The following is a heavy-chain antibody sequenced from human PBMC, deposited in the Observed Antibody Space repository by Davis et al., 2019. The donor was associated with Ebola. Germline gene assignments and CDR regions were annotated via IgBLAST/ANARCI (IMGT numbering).Heavy chain of an antibody. D-gene: IGHD2-2*01. J-gene: IGHJ6*04. CDR3: VRRDCSSSNCRRYNGMDV. CDR1: GYTFTNYD. CDR2: MNPNSGNT. V-gene: IGHV1-8*01. Sequence: AASVKVSCKASGYTFTNYDINWVRQAPGQGLEWMGWMNPNSGNTDYAQKFQGRVTMTRNTSINTAYMELSSLRSEDTAVYYCVRRDCSSSNCRRYNGMDVWGKGTTVTVSS.